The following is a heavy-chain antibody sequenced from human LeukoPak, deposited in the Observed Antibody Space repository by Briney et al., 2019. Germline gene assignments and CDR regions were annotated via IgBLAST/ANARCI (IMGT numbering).Heavy chain of an antibody. J-gene: IGHJ4*02. Sequence: PSETLSLTCAVYGGSFSGYYWSWIRQPPGKGLEWIGEINHSGSTNYNPSLKSRVTISVDTSKNQFSLKLSSVTAADTAVYYCARADSYGYDDAFDYWGQGTLVTVSS. CDR3: ARADSYGYDDAFDY. CDR2: INHSGST. D-gene: IGHD5-18*01. CDR1: GGSFSGYY. V-gene: IGHV4-34*01.